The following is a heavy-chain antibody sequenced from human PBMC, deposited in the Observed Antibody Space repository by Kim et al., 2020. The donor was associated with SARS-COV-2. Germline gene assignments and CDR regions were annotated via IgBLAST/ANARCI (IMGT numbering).Heavy chain of an antibody. CDR2: IIPIFGTA. CDR1: GGTFSSYA. D-gene: IGHD2-21*02. CDR3: ARDHVVVTATVPHAPSDYYGMDV. V-gene: IGHV1-69*13. J-gene: IGHJ6*02. Sequence: SVKVSCKASGGTFSSYAISWVRQAPGQGLEWMGGIIPIFGTANYAQKFQGRVTITADESTSTAYMELSSLRSEDTAVYYCARDHVVVTATVPHAPSDYYGMDVWGQGTTVTVSS.